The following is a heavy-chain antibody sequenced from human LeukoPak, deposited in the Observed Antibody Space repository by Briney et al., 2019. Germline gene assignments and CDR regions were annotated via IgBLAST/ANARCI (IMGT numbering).Heavy chain of an antibody. D-gene: IGHD4-17*01. V-gene: IGHV1-2*02. CDR1: GYTFTGYY. CDR2: INPNSGGT. CDR3: ARDRDDYGDYTGVY. J-gene: IGHJ4*02. Sequence: GASVKVSCKASGYTFTGYYMHWVRQAPGQGLEWMGWINPNSGGTNYAQKFQGRVTMTRDTSISTAYMELSRLRSDDTAVYYCARDRDDYGDYTGVYWGQGTLVTVSS.